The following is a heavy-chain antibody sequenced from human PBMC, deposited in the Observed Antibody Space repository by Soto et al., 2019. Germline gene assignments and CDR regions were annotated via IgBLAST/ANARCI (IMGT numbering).Heavy chain of an antibody. J-gene: IGHJ6*02. CDR2: ISAAGDP. CDR1: GFTFRNYD. V-gene: IGHV3-13*05. CDR3: ARTDRDFYGRDV. Sequence: EVQLVESGGGLVQPGGSLRLSCEASGFTFRNYDMHWVRQGTGKGLEWVSGISAAGDPEYADSVEGRFTISRENAQNSFFLQMNSLRVGDTGVYYCARTDRDFYGRDVWGQGTTVIVSS.